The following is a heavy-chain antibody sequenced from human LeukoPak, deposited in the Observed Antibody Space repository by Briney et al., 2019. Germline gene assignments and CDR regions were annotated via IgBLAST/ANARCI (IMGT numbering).Heavy chain of an antibody. D-gene: IGHD3-3*01. V-gene: IGHV3-30-3*01. CDR3: ARVNTIFRVVKKEGMDV. Sequence: GRSLRLSCAASGFTFSSYAMHWVRQAPGKGLEWVAVISYGGSNKYYADSVKGRFTISRDNSKNTLYLQMNSLRAEDTAVYYCARVNTIFRVVKKEGMDVWGQGTTVTVSS. CDR2: ISYGGSNK. CDR1: GFTFSSYA. J-gene: IGHJ6*02.